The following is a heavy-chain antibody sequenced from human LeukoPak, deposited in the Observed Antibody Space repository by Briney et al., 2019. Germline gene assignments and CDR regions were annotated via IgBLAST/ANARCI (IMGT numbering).Heavy chain of an antibody. CDR2: ISTSGSII. CDR1: GFTFSDYY. D-gene: IGHD2-2*01. CDR3: GRLAHNAWYAIDF. J-gene: IGHJ4*02. Sequence: PGGSLRLSCAASGFTFSDYYMSWIRQAPGKGLEWVSYISTSGSIIFYADSVKGRFTISRDNPKNSLYLQINNLRAEDTAVYYCGRLAHNAWYAIDFWGQGTLVTVSS. V-gene: IGHV3-11*04.